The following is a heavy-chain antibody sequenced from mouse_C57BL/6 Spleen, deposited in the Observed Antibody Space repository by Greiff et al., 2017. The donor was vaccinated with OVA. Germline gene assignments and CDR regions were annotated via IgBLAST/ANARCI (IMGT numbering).Heavy chain of an antibody. CDR1: GYTFTDYY. CDR2: INPNNGGT. CDR3: ARVGLGAMDY. D-gene: IGHD2-4*01. V-gene: IGHV1-26*01. J-gene: IGHJ4*01. Sequence: VQLQQSGPELVKPGASVKISCKASGYTFTDYYMNWVKQSHGKSLEWIGDINPNNGGTSYNQKFKGKATLTVDKSSSTAYMELRSLTSEDSAVYYCARVGLGAMDYWGQGTSVTVSS.